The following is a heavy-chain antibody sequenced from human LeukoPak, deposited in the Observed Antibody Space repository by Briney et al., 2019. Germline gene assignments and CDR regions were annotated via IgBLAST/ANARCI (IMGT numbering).Heavy chain of an antibody. D-gene: IGHD4-17*01. CDR1: GYTFTSYG. J-gene: IGHJ4*02. Sequence: ASVKVSCKASGYTFTSYGISWVRQAPGQGLEWMGCISAYNGNTNYAQKLQGRVTMTTDTSTSSAYMELRSLRSDDTAVYYCARGGVDDYGDSEMIDYWGQGTLVTVSS. V-gene: IGHV1-18*01. CDR2: ISAYNGNT. CDR3: ARGGVDDYGDSEMIDY.